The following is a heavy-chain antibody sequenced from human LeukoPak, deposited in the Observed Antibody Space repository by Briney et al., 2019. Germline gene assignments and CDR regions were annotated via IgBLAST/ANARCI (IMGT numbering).Heavy chain of an antibody. D-gene: IGHD5-12*01. V-gene: IGHV1-18*01. CDR3: ARSSSGYNYRYNYGMDV. CDR1: GYTFTNYG. J-gene: IGHJ6*02. CDR2: ISANTGNT. Sequence: AASVTVSCKASGYTFTNYGLFWVRQAPGQGFEWMGWISANTGNTKALQSFKGRVTMTTDTATSTAYMELKSLTSVDTAVYYCARSSSGYNYRYNYGMDVWGQGTTVSVSS.